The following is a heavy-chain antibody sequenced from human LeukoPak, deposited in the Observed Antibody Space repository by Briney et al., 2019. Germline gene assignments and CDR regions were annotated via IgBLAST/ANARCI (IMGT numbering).Heavy chain of an antibody. D-gene: IGHD1-26*01. V-gene: IGHV3-53*01. CDR3: ARDPKVGATSSTSY. Sequence: GGSLRLSCAASGCTVSSNYMSWVRQAPGKGLEWVSVIYSGGSTYYEDSVKGRFTISRDNSKNTLYLQMNSLRAEDTAVYYCARDPKVGATSSTSYWGQGTLVTVSS. CDR2: IYSGGST. J-gene: IGHJ4*02. CDR1: GCTVSSNY.